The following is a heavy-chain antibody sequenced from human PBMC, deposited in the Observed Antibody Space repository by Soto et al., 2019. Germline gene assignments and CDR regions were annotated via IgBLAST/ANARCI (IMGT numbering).Heavy chain of an antibody. CDR1: GGSISSGGYY. J-gene: IGHJ5*02. D-gene: IGHD3-10*01. CDR2: IYYSGST. CDR3: ARAQFTFKVANWFDP. V-gene: IGHV4-31*03. Sequence: SETLSLTCTVSGGSISSGGYYWSWIRQHPGKGLEWIGYIYYSGSTYYNPSLKSRVTISVDTSKNQFSLKLSSVTAADTAVYYCARAQFTFKVANWFDPWGQGTLVTVSS.